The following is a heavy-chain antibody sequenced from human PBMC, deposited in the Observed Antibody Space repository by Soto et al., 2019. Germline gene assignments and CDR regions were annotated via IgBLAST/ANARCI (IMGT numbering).Heavy chain of an antibody. D-gene: IGHD6-13*01. V-gene: IGHV4-34*01. J-gene: IGHJ6*03. CDR2: INHSGST. CDR1: GGSFSGYY. Sequence: TSEILSLTCAVYGGSFSGYYWSWIRQPPGKGLEWIGEINHSGSTNYNPSLKSRVTISVDTSKNQFSLKLSSVTAADTAVYYCARGGFKAAGKPNPRPKKYYYYMDVWGKGTTVTVSS. CDR3: ARGGFKAAGKPNPRPKKYYYYMDV.